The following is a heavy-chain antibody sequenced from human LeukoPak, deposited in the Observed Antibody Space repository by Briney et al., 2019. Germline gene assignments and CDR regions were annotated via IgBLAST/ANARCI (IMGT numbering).Heavy chain of an antibody. CDR1: GGSISTSRYS. D-gene: IGHD1-1*01. Sequence: SETLSLTCTVSGGSISTSRYSWGWIRQPPGKGLEWIGNILYSGTTYYNPSLKSRVTISVDTSKNQFSLMLSSVTAADTAVYYCARLDSATDDDYRGQGTLVTVSS. V-gene: IGHV4-39*01. CDR2: ILYSGTT. J-gene: IGHJ4*02. CDR3: ARLDSATDDDY.